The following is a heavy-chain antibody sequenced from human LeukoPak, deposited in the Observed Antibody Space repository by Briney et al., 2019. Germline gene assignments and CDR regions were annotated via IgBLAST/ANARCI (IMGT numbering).Heavy chain of an antibody. V-gene: IGHV4-61*02. CDR1: GVSISSGSYY. J-gene: IGHJ2*01. CDR3: VRLSVVSPHRYFDL. CDR2: IYTSGST. Sequence: SSQTLSLTCTVSGVSISSGSYYWRWIRQPAGKGLEWIGRIYTSGSTNYNPSLKSRVTISVDTSKNQFSLKLSSVTAADTAVYYCVRLSVVSPHRYFDLWGRGTLVTVFS. D-gene: IGHD4-23*01.